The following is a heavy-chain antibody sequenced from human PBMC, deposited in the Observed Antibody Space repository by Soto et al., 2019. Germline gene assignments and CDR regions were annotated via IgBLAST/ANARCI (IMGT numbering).Heavy chain of an antibody. CDR3: ASLGTTVSALDS. CDR1: GVSTTTFPYN. D-gene: IGHD4-4*01. CDR2: ISYSATT. V-gene: IGHV4-39*07. Sequence: SETLSLTCTVSGVSTTTFPYNWGWIRQPPKKGLEWIGTISYSATTYYNTSLKSRVTISVDKSKNQFSLKLSSVTAADTAVYHCASLGTTVSALDSWGPGTLVTVSS. J-gene: IGHJ4*02.